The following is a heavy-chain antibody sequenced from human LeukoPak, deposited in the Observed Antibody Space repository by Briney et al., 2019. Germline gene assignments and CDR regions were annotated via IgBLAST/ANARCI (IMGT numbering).Heavy chain of an antibody. V-gene: IGHV3-21*01. J-gene: IGHJ6*02. CDR3: ARDFIVATIHYGMDV. Sequence: KPGGSVRLSCAASGFTFSSYSMKWVRQAPGKGREWVSSISSSSSYIYYADSVKGRFTVSRDNAKNSLYLQMNSLRAEDTAVYYCARDFIVATIHYGMDVWRQRTKVTVS. CDR1: GFTFSSYS. D-gene: IGHD5-12*01. CDR2: ISSSSSYI.